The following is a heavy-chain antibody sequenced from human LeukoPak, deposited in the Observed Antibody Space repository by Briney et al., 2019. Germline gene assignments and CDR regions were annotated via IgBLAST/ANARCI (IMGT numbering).Heavy chain of an antibody. CDR2: MNPNSGNT. D-gene: IGHD1-26*01. Sequence: ASVKVSCKASGYTFTSYDINWVRQATGQGLEWMGWMNPNSGNTGYAQRFQGRFTMTRDTSIRTAYMDLSSRRSEDTAVYYCARVWGAIDYWGQGTLVTVPS. CDR3: ARVWGAIDY. V-gene: IGHV1-8*01. CDR1: GYTFTSYD. J-gene: IGHJ4*02.